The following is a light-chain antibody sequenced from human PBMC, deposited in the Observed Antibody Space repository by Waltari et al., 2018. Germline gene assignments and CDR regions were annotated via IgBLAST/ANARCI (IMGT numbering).Light chain of an antibody. CDR3: QTGGHGTWV. CDR1: SGHSSNV. J-gene: IGLJ3*02. V-gene: IGLV4-69*01. CDR2: VNSDGSH. Sequence: QLVLTQSPSASASLGASVKLTCTLSSGHSSNVIAWLQQQPEKGPRYLMKVNSDGSHSKGDEIPDGFSGSTSGAERYLTISSVQPEDEADYYCQTGGHGTWVFGGGTKLTVL.